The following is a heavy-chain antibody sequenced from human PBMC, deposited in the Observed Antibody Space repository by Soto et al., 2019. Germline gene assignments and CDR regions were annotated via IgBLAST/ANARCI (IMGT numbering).Heavy chain of an antibody. J-gene: IGHJ4*02. Sequence: SETLSLTCTVSGGSISGYYWSWIRQSPGKGLEWIGNIYYSGSTNYNASLKSRVTISVDTSKNQFSLKLTSVTAADTAVYSCARGXXXXXXXXXXXXFEYWGQGILVTVSS. CDR2: IYYSGST. CDR1: GGSISGYY. CDR3: ARGXXXXXXXXXXXXFEY. V-gene: IGHV4-59*01.